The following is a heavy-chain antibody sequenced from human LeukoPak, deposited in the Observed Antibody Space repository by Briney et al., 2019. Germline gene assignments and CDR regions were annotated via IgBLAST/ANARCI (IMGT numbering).Heavy chain of an antibody. D-gene: IGHD3-10*01. CDR2: KNPKSGNT. J-gene: IGHJ5*02. V-gene: IGHV1-8*01. CDR1: GDTFTSYD. Sequence: ASLKVSCEASGDTFTSYDINSVRQATEQRLEWMGWKNPKSGNTGYAQKFQGRVTMTRNTSISTAYMELSSLRPEDTAVYYCARGRTMVRGVISPWFDPGGQGTLVTVSS. CDR3: ARGRTMVRGVISPWFDP.